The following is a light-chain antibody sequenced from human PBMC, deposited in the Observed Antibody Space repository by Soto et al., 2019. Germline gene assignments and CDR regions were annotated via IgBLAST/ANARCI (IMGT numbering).Light chain of an antibody. Sequence: QSVLTQPPSVSGAPGQRVTISCTGSSSNIGAGYNVHWYQQIPGTAPTLLIYDNGKRPSGVPDRFSGSKSGTSASLAITGLQAEDEADYYCQSFWVFGGGTKLTVL. J-gene: IGLJ2*01. CDR3: QSFWV. CDR2: DNG. V-gene: IGLV1-40*01. CDR1: SSNIGAGYN.